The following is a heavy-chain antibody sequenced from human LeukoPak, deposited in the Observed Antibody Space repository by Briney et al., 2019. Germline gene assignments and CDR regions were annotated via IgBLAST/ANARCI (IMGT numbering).Heavy chain of an antibody. CDR2: INPSGGGT. CDR3: ATYSGSSNFDY. J-gene: IGHJ4*02. D-gene: IGHD1-26*01. Sequence: ALVKVSCKASGYTFTSYYMHWVRQAPGQGLEWMGIINPSGGGTSYAQKFQGRVTMTRDTSTSTVYMELSSLRSEDTAVYYCATYSGSSNFDYWGQGTLVTVSS. CDR1: GYTFTSYY. V-gene: IGHV1-46*01.